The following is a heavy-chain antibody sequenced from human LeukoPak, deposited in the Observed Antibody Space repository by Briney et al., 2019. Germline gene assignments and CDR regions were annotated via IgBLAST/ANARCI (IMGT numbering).Heavy chain of an antibody. CDR1: GFIFSTYW. V-gene: IGHV3-7*01. CDR3: AREGYYKVDY. D-gene: IGHD2-8*01. J-gene: IGHJ4*02. Sequence: PGGSLRLSCAASGFIFSTYWMSWVRQAPGKGLEWVANIKQDGSEKYYVDSVKGRFTISRDNAKNSLYLQMNSLRAEDTAVYYCAREGYYKVDYWGQGTLVTVSS. CDR2: IKQDGSEK.